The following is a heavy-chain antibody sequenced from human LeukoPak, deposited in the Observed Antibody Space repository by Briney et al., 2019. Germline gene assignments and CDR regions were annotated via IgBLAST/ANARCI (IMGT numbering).Heavy chain of an antibody. D-gene: IGHD6-19*01. J-gene: IGHJ4*02. Sequence: TGGSLRLSCAASGFTFSSYEMNWVRQAPGKGLEWVSYISGSGSTIYYADSVKGRFTISRDNAKNSLYLQMNSLRAEDTAVYYCARDLGAHYSSTYWGQGTLVTVSS. V-gene: IGHV3-48*03. CDR3: ARDLGAHYSSTY. CDR1: GFTFSSYE. CDR2: ISGSGSTI.